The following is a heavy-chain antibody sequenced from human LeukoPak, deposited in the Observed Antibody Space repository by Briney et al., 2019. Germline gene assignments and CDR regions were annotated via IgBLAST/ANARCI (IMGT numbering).Heavy chain of an antibody. Sequence: PGGSLRLSCAASGFTFSSYAMSWVRQAPGKGLEWVSAISGSGGSTYYADSVKGRFTISRDNSKNTLYLQMNSLRAEDTAVYYCAKHQLYCSSTSCLWARFDYWGQGTLVTVSS. V-gene: IGHV3-23*01. CDR2: ISGSGGST. CDR1: GFTFSSYA. D-gene: IGHD2-2*01. CDR3: AKHQLYCSSTSCLWARFDY. J-gene: IGHJ4*02.